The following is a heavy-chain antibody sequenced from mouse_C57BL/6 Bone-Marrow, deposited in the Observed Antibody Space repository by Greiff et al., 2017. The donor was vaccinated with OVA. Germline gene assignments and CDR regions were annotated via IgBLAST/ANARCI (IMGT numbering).Heavy chain of an antibody. V-gene: IGHV5-6*01. J-gene: IGHJ3*01. CDR3: ARFYDGYYLY. D-gene: IGHD2-3*01. CDR1: GFTFSSYG. CDR2: ISSGGSYT. Sequence: EVMLVESGGDLVKPGGSLKLSCAASGFTFSSYGMSWVRQTPDKRLEWVATISSGGSYTYYPDSVKGRFTISRDTAKNTLYLQMSSLKSEDTAMYYCARFYDGYYLYWGQGTLVTVSA.